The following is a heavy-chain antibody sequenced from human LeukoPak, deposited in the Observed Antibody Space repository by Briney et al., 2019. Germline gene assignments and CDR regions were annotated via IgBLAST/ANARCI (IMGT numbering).Heavy chain of an antibody. CDR3: ARGQGATVPQVGKNWFDP. CDR1: GGSISSSNW. V-gene: IGHV4-4*02. CDR2: IYHSGST. D-gene: IGHD1-26*01. Sequence: SETLSLSCADSGGSISSSNWWSWVRQPPGKGLEWIGEIYHSGSTNYNPSLKSRVILSVDTSKNQFSLKLISVTVADTAIYYCARGQGATVPQVGKNWFDPWGQGTRVTVSS. J-gene: IGHJ5*02.